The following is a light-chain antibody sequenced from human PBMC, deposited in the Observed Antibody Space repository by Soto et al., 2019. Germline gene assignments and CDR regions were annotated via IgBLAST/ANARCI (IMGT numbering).Light chain of an antibody. V-gene: IGLV2-18*02. CDR2: NVN. CDR3: CSYTSSATVL. CDR1: SSDVGSYDC. J-gene: IGLJ2*01. Sequence: QSALIQPPSVSGSPGQSVTISCTGTSSDVGSYDCVSCFQQHPGTVPKPMIYNVNSQPSGVPDRFSGSKSGNTASMTISGLQAEDEADYFCCSYTSSATVLFGGGTKLTVL.